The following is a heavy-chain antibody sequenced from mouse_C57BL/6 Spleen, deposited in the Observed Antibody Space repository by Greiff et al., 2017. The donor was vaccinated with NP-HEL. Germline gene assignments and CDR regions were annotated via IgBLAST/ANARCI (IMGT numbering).Heavy chain of an antibody. CDR2: ISSGGSYT. CDR1: GFTFSSYG. Sequence: EVMLVESGGDLVKPGGSLKLSCAASGFTFSSYGMSWVRQTPDKRLEWVATISSGGSYTYYPDSVKGRFTISRDNAKNTLYLQMSSLKSEDTAMYYCARHENYLDYWGQGTTLTVSS. V-gene: IGHV5-6*01. D-gene: IGHD1-1*02. J-gene: IGHJ2*01. CDR3: ARHENYLDY.